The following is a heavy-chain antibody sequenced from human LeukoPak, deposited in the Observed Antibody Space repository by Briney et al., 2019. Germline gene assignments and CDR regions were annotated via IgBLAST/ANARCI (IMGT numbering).Heavy chain of an antibody. J-gene: IGHJ6*02. V-gene: IGHV3-33*01. CDR3: ARNFYDSSGPYYYGMDV. CDR1: GFTFSSYG. Sequence: PGGSLRLSCAASGFTFSSYGMHWVRQAPGKGLEWVAVIWYDGSNKYYADSVKGRFTISRDYSRNTLDLQMNSLRADDTAVYYCARNFYDSSGPYYYGMDVWGQGTTVTVSS. D-gene: IGHD3-22*01. CDR2: IWYDGSNK.